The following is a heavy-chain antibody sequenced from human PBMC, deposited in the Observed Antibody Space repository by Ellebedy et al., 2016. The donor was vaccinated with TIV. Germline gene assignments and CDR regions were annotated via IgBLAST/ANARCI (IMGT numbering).Heavy chain of an antibody. Sequence: SETLSLXCTVSGGSISSYYWSWIRQPPGKGLEWIGYIYYSGSTNYNPSLKSRVTISVDTSKNQFSLKLSSVTAADTAVYYCATREGLLWFGEPEGHFQHWGQGTLVTVSS. CDR2: IYYSGST. J-gene: IGHJ1*01. CDR3: ATREGLLWFGEPEGHFQH. CDR1: GGSISSYY. D-gene: IGHD3-10*01. V-gene: IGHV4-59*12.